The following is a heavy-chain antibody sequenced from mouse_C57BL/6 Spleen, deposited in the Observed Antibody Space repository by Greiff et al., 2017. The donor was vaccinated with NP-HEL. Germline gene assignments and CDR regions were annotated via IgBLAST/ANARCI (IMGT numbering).Heavy chain of an antibody. J-gene: IGHJ2*01. CDR3: ARSRANWDVDY. CDR2: IYPGDGDT. CDR1: GYAFSSYW. Sequence: QVQLQQSGAELVKPGASVKISCKASGYAFSSYWMNWVKQRPGKGLEWIGQIYPGDGDTNYNGKFKGKATLTADKSSSTAYMQLSSLTSEDSAVYFCARSRANWDVDYWGQGTTLTVSS. D-gene: IGHD4-1*01. V-gene: IGHV1-80*01.